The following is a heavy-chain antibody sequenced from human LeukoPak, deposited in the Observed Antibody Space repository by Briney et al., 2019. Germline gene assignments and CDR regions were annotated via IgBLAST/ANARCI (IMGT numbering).Heavy chain of an antibody. V-gene: IGHV4-31*03. CDR3: ARVGCSSTSCYVYYYYYMDV. CDR2: IYYSGST. Sequence: SETLSLTCTVSGGSISSGGYYWSWIRQHPGKGLEWIGYIYYSGSTYYNPSLKSRVTISVDTSENQFSLKLSSVTAADTAVYYCARVGCSSTSCYVYYYYYMDVWGKGTTVTVSS. J-gene: IGHJ6*03. D-gene: IGHD2-2*01. CDR1: GGSISSGGYY.